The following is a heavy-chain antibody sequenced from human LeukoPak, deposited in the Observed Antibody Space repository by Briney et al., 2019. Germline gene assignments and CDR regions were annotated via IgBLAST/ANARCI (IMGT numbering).Heavy chain of an antibody. Sequence: ERSLRLSCAASGFTFSNYGMHWIRQAPGKGLECVAVMSYDGSKKYYADSVRGRFTISRDNSMNTLYLQMNSLRTEDTAVYYCARDRGSGSIHRGGWFEPWGQGTRVTVSS. V-gene: IGHV3-30*03. CDR1: GFTFSNYG. D-gene: IGHD1-26*01. CDR2: MSYDGSKK. J-gene: IGHJ5*02. CDR3: ARDRGSGSIHRGGWFEP.